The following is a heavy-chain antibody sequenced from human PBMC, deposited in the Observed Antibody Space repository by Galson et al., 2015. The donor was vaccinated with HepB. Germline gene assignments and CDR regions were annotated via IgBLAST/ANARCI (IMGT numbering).Heavy chain of an antibody. J-gene: IGHJ4*02. D-gene: IGHD3-22*01. V-gene: IGHV1-46*01. CDR1: GYTFTSYY. CDR2: INPSDGST. Sequence: SVKVSCKASGYTFTSYYMHWVRQAPGQGLEWMGIINPSDGSTTYAQMFQGRVTMTRDTSTSTVYMELSSLRSEETAVYYCARVTYYYDSSAYYYFDYWGQGSLVTVSS. CDR3: ARVTYYYDSSAYYYFDY.